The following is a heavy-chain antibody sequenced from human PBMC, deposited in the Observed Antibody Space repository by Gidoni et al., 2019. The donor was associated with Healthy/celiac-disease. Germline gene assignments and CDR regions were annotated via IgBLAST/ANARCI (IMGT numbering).Heavy chain of an antibody. D-gene: IGHD2-15*01. CDR1: GGSISSGGYY. Sequence: QVQLQESGPGLVKPSQTLSLTCTVSGGSISSGGYYWSWIRQHPGKGLEWIGYIYYRGSTYYNPSLKSRVTISIDTSKNQFSLKLSSVTAADTAVYYCARVGTYCSGGSCYSNWFDPWGQGTLVTVSS. J-gene: IGHJ5*02. V-gene: IGHV4-31*03. CDR3: ARVGTYCSGGSCYSNWFDP. CDR2: IYYRGST.